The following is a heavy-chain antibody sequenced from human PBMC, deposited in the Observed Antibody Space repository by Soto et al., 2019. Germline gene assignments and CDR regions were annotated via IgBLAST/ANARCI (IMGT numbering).Heavy chain of an antibody. V-gene: IGHV4-30-2*01. D-gene: IGHD2-2*01. J-gene: IGHJ5*01. Sequence: QLQLQESGSGLVKPSQTLSLTCAVSGGSISSGGYSWSWIRQPPGKGLEWIGYIYHSGSTYYNPSLKSRVTISVDMSKNQFSLKLSSVTAADTAVYYCARAIVVVPAANHGWFDSWGQGTLVTVSS. CDR3: ARAIVVVPAANHGWFDS. CDR1: GGSISSGGYS. CDR2: IYHSGST.